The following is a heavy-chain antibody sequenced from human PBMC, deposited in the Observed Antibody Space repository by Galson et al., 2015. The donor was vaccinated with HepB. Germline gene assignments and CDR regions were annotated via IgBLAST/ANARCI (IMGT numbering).Heavy chain of an antibody. CDR1: GDSVSSNSAA. CDR3: ARDRHSSSWPNWFDP. D-gene: IGHD6-13*01. J-gene: IGHJ5*02. Sequence: CAISGDSVSSNSAAWNWIRQSPSRGLEWLGRTYYRSKWYNDYAVSVKSRITINPDTSKDQFSLQLNSVTPEDTAVYYCARDRHSSSWPNWFDPWGQGTLVTVSS. V-gene: IGHV6-1*01. CDR2: TYYRSKWYN.